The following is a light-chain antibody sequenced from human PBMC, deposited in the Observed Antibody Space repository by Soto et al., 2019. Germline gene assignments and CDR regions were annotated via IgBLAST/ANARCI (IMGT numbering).Light chain of an antibody. V-gene: IGKV2-28*01. CDR2: LGS. CDR3: MQALQTPAT. CDR1: QSLLHSNGYNY. J-gene: IGKJ4*01. Sequence: DVVRTQSPLSLPVTPGEPASISCRSSQSLLHSNGYNYLDWYLQKPGQSPQLLIYLGSNRSSGVPDRFSGSGSGTDFTLKISRVEAEDVGVYYCMQALQTPATFGGGTKVDIK.